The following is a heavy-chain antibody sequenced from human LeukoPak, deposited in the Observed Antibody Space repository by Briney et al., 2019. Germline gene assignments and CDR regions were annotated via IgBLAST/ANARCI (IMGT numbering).Heavy chain of an antibody. V-gene: IGHV3-30*02. CDR1: GFTFSSYC. CDR2: IRYDGSNK. Sequence: GSLRLSCAASGFTFSSYCRNWVRQAPGKGLEWVAFIRYDGSNKYYADSVKGRFTIYRDNSKNTLYLQMNSLRTEDTAVFYCAKDTMPPIAGLDPWGKGTLVTVSS. J-gene: IGHJ5*02. CDR3: AKDTMPPIAGLDP. D-gene: IGHD2-2*01.